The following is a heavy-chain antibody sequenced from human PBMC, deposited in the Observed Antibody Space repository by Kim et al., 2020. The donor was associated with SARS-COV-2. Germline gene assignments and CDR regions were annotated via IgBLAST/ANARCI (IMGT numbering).Heavy chain of an antibody. Sequence: ASVKVSCKASGYTFTSYAMNWVRQAPGQGLEWMGWINTNTGNPTYAQGFTGRFVFALDTSVSTAYLQISSLKAEDTAVYYCARDLNRVAAAGPDFDYWGQGKLVTVSS. CDR1: GYTFTSYA. D-gene: IGHD6-13*01. CDR3: ARDLNRVAAAGPDFDY. J-gene: IGHJ4*02. V-gene: IGHV7-4-1*02. CDR2: INTNTGNP.